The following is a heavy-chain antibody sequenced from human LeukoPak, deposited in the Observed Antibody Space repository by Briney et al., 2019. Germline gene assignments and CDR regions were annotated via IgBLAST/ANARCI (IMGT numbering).Heavy chain of an antibody. Sequence: SVKVSRKASGGTFSSYAISWVRQAPGQGLEWMGGIIPIFGTANYAQKFQGRVTITADESTSTAYMELSSLRSEDTAVYYCARVHYDILTGSLEYYYYYGMDVWGQGTTVTVSS. CDR1: GGTFSSYA. CDR2: IIPIFGTA. J-gene: IGHJ6*02. CDR3: ARVHYDILTGSLEYYYYYGMDV. V-gene: IGHV1-69*13. D-gene: IGHD3-9*01.